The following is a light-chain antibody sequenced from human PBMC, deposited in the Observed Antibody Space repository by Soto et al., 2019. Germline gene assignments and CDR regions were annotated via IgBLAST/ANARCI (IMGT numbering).Light chain of an antibody. Sequence: QSVLTQPASVSGSPGQSITISCTGTSSDVGGYNYVSWHQQHPGRAPKLMIFDVRNRPSGVSNRFSGFKSGNTASLTISGLQAEDEADYYCSSYASTRTYVFGTGTKVTVL. CDR3: SSYASTRTYV. V-gene: IGLV2-14*01. CDR1: SSDVGGYNY. J-gene: IGLJ1*01. CDR2: DVR.